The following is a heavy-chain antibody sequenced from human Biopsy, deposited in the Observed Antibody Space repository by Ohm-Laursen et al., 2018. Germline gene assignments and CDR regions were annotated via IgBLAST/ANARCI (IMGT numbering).Heavy chain of an antibody. Sequence: LRLSCTASGFTFSNYAMSWIRQPPGKGLEWIGHISYTGYTSYNASLKSRVTISVDTSRNHFSLRLSSLTAADTAVYYCARGSNDFGGLYFPRWGQGTLLTVSS. CDR2: ISYTGYT. J-gene: IGHJ4*02. CDR1: GFTFSNYA. D-gene: IGHD4-23*01. CDR3: ARGSNDFGGLYFPR. V-gene: IGHV4-59*01.